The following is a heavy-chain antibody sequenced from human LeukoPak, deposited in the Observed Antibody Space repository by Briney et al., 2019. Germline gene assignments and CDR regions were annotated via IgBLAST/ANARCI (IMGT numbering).Heavy chain of an antibody. J-gene: IGHJ4*02. V-gene: IGHV4-38-2*01. D-gene: IGHD1-14*01. CDR2: LYHSDVT. CDR3: ARKEETQPFDY. CDR1: GYSITSGFY. Sequence: SETLSLTCDISGYSITSGFYWVWIRQTPGKGLEWIGSLYHSDVTYYNPSLKSRLHMSVDTSKNQFFLKLTFVTAADTAIYYCARKEETQPFDYWGQGTLVTVSS.